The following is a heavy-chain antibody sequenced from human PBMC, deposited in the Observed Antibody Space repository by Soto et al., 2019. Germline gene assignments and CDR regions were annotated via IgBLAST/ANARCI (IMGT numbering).Heavy chain of an antibody. CDR2: INPKSGAT. Sequence: ASVKVSCKASGYTFSDNHIHWVRQAPGQGLEWIGWINPKSGATKFVQRFQGRVTMSRDTAISTAYMELSRLTSDDTAVYFCARGGIVGVTALNTWGQGTLVTVSS. CDR3: ARGGIVGVTALNT. V-gene: IGHV1-2*02. J-gene: IGHJ5*02. D-gene: IGHD3-10*01. CDR1: GYTFSDNH.